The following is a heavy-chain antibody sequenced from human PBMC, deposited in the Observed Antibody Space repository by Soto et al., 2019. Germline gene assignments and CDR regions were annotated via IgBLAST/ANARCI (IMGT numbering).Heavy chain of an antibody. CDR1: GYTFTSYG. CDR3: ARDEDYRLGFYGGWFDP. J-gene: IGHJ5*02. CDR2: ISAYNGNT. V-gene: IGHV1-18*01. Sequence: QVQLVQSGAEVKKPGASVKVSCKASGYTFTSYGISWVRQAPGQGLEWMGWISAYNGNTNYAQKLQGRVTMTTDTSTSTAYMELRRLRSDDTAVYYCARDEDYRLGFYGGWFDPWGQGTLVTVSS. D-gene: IGHD3-10*01.